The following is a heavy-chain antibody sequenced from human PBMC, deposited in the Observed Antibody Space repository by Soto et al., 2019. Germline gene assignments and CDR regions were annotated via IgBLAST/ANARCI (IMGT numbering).Heavy chain of an antibody. D-gene: IGHD1-26*01. CDR3: SRLSDSGSYYSPRCFDY. Sequence: GESLKISCKGSGYSFTSYWIGWVRQMPGRGLEWMGIIYPGDSDTRYSPSFQGQVTISADKSISTAYLQWSSLKASDTDMYYCSRLSDSGSYYSPRCFDYWGQGTLVTVSS. J-gene: IGHJ4*02. V-gene: IGHV5-51*01. CDR1: GYSFTSYW. CDR2: IYPGDSDT.